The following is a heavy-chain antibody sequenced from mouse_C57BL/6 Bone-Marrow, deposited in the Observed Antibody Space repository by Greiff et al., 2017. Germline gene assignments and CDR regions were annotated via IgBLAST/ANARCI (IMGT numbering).Heavy chain of an antibody. CDR2: IDPENGDT. Sequence: EVQLQQSGAELVRPGASVKLSCTASGFNIKDDYMHWVKQRPEQGLEWIGWIDPENGDTESASKFQGKATITADTSSNTAYLQLSSLTSEDTAVYYCTTFYYSNWFAYWGQGTLVTVSA. CDR1: GFNIKDDY. CDR3: TTFYYSNWFAY. D-gene: IGHD2-5*01. J-gene: IGHJ3*01. V-gene: IGHV14-4*01.